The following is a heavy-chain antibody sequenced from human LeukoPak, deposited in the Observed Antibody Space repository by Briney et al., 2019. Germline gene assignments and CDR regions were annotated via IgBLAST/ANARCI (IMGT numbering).Heavy chain of an antibody. D-gene: IGHD3-16*01. CDR3: ARLFEQ. CDR1: GGSMTSDTYY. Sequence: SETLSLTCTVSGGSMTSDTYYWSWIRQPAGKGLEWIGRIYNSGSTNYNPSLKSRLTISLGTSKNQFSLKLTSVTAADTALYYCARLFEQWGQGTLVTVSS. J-gene: IGHJ4*02. CDR2: IYNSGST. V-gene: IGHV4-61*02.